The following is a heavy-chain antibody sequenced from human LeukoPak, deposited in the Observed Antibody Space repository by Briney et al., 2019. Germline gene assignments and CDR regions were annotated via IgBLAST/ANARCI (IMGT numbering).Heavy chain of an antibody. J-gene: IGHJ4*02. D-gene: IGHD3-22*01. Sequence: PSQTLSLTCTVSGGSISSGDYYWRWIRQPPGKGLEWIGEINHSGSTNYNPSLKRRFTISVDTSKNQFSLKLSSVTAADTAVYYCASLYDSSGLDDYWGQGTLVTVSS. CDR2: INHSGST. CDR1: GGSISSGDYY. CDR3: ASLYDSSGLDDY. V-gene: IGHV4-30-4*08.